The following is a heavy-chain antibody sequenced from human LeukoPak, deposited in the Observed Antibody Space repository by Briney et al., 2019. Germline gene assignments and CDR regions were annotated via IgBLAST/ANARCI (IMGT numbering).Heavy chain of an antibody. J-gene: IGHJ5*02. CDR2: ISAYNGNT. CDR3: ARLRLGELSLGFDP. Sequence: RASVKVSCKASGYTFTSYGISWVRQAPGQGLEWMGWISAYNGNTNYAQKLQGRVTMTTDTSTSTAYMELRSLRSDDTAVYYCARLRLGELSLGFDPWGQGTLVTVSS. CDR1: GYTFTSYG. D-gene: IGHD3-16*02. V-gene: IGHV1-18*01.